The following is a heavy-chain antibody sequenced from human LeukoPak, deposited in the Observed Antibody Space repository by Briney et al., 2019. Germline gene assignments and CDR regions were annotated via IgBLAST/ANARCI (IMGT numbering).Heavy chain of an antibody. D-gene: IGHD6-13*01. J-gene: IGHJ4*02. CDR3: ARDIAAAGPFNY. V-gene: IGHV3-21*01. CDR1: GFTFSSYS. Sequence: GGSLRLSCAASGFTFSSYSMNWVRQAPGKGLEWVSSISSSSSYIYYADSVKGRFTISRDNAKNSLYLQMNSLRAEDTAVYYCARDIAAAGPFNYWGQGTLVTVSS. CDR2: ISSSSSYI.